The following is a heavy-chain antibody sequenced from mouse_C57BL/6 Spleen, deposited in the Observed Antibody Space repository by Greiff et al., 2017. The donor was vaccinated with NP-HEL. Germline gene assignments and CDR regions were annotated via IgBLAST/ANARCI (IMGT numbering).Heavy chain of an antibody. Sequence: QVQLQQPGAELVKPGASVKVSCKASGYTFTSYWMHWVKQRPGQGLEWIGRIHPSDSDTNYNQKFKGEATLTVDKSSSTAYMQLSSLTSADSAVYYCAIRIYYYGSSYDWYFDVWGTGTTVTVSS. CDR3: AIRIYYYGSSYDWYFDV. V-gene: IGHV1-74*01. CDR2: IHPSDSDT. CDR1: GYTFTSYW. D-gene: IGHD1-1*01. J-gene: IGHJ1*03.